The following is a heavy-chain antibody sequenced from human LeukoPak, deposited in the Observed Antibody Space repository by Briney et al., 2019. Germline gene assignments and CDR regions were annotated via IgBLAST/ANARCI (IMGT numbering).Heavy chain of an antibody. CDR3: ARLGYFDI. Sequence: KASETLSLTCAVYGGSFSGYYWSWIRQPPGKGLEWIGEINHSGSTNYNPSLMSRVTISVDTSKNQFSLRLSSVTAADTAVYYCARLGYFDIWGQGTMVTVSS. D-gene: IGHD2-15*01. J-gene: IGHJ3*02. CDR1: GGSFSGYY. V-gene: IGHV4-34*01. CDR2: INHSGST.